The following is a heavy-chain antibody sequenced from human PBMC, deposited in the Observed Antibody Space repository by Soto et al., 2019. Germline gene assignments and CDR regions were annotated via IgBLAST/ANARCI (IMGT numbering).Heavy chain of an antibody. Sequence: HVQLQESGPGPVTPSQRLSLSCTVSGVSITSGSYYWTWVRQSPGKGLEWIGYRYYSGNTYYNPSLNSRATISVDTSKNQFFLKLTSVTAADTAVYYCARGGYDTSGQTFIGWGPDCWGQGTLVTVSS. CDR3: ARGGYDTSGQTFIGWGPDC. V-gene: IGHV4-30-4*01. J-gene: IGHJ4*02. CDR2: RYYSGNT. D-gene: IGHD3-22*01. CDR1: GVSITSGSYY.